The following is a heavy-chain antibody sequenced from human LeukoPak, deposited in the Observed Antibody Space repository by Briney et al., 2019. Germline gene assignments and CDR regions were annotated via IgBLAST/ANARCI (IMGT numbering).Heavy chain of an antibody. Sequence: SETLSLTCTVSGGSISSGSYYWSWIRRPAGKGLEWIGRIYTSGSTYYNPSLKSRVTISVDTSKNQFSLKLSSVTAADTAVYYCARVSRYYYGSGFFDYWGQGTLVTVSS. D-gene: IGHD3-10*01. V-gene: IGHV4-61*02. CDR2: IYTSGST. CDR1: GGSISSGSYY. CDR3: ARVSRYYYGSGFFDY. J-gene: IGHJ4*02.